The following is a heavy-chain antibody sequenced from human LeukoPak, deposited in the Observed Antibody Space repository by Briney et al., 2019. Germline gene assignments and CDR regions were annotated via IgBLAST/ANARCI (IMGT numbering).Heavy chain of an antibody. CDR2: LSGGGEAT. Sequence: GGSLRLSCATSGFTFTTYAIGWVRQAPGTGLEWVSALSGGGEATYYADPVKGRFTISRDNSKNTLSLQMNSLGAEDTAVYYCTRLSGTFGTTSRVLDSWGQGTQVTVSS. J-gene: IGHJ4*02. V-gene: IGHV3-23*01. CDR3: TRLSGTFGTTSRVLDS. CDR1: GFTFTTYA. D-gene: IGHD1-1*01.